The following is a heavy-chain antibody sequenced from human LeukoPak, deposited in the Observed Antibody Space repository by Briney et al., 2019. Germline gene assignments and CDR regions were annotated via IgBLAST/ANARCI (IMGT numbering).Heavy chain of an antibody. CDR1: EDSINGYY. CDR3: ARHSAHSSTNDAFDM. CDR2: MYSGGTT. V-gene: IGHV4-59*01. D-gene: IGHD6-13*01. Sequence: SGTLSLTCTGSEDSINGYYWSWIRQPPGKGLDWIEYMYSGGTTNYSPSLKSRVTILEDTSKNQFSLKLTSVTAADSAVYYCARHSAHSSTNDAFDMWGQGKLVIVSS. J-gene: IGHJ3*02.